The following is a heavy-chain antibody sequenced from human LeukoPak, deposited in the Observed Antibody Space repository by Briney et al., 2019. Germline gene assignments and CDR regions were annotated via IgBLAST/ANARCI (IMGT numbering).Heavy chain of an antibody. CDR1: GFTFSSYG. D-gene: IGHD3-22*01. CDR2: IWYDGSDK. Sequence: PGGSLRLSCAASGFTFSSYGMHWVRQAPGKGLEWVAVIWYDGSDKYYADSVKGRFTISRDNSKNTLYLQMNSLRAEDTAIFYCVREALESSANYVPYFFDYWGQGTLVTVSS. V-gene: IGHV3-33*01. CDR3: VREALESSANYVPYFFDY. J-gene: IGHJ4*02.